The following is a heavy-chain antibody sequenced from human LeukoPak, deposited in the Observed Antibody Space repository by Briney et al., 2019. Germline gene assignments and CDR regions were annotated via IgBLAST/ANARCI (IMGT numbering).Heavy chain of an antibody. Sequence: SETLSLTCIVSGGSISTNTYYWGWIRLPPGKGLEWIGEIHHRGTTYYNPSLRSRVTISVDTSKNQFSLRLTSVTAADTAVYYCARVTYNGYQHFDYWGQGNLVTVS. V-gene: IGHV4-39*07. J-gene: IGHJ4*02. CDR1: GGSISTNTYY. CDR2: IHHRGTT. D-gene: IGHD3-10*01. CDR3: ARVTYNGYQHFDY.